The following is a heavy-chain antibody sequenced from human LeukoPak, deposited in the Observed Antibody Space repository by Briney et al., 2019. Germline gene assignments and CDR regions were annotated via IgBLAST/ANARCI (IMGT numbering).Heavy chain of an antibody. CDR1: GFTFSSYA. CDR2: ISGSGGST. V-gene: IGHV3-23*01. CDR3: AKTYSTGWYVFDY. D-gene: IGHD6-19*01. Sequence: GGSLRLSCAASGFTFSSYAMSWVRQAPGKGLEWVSAISGSGGSTYYADSVKGRFTISRDNSKNTLYLQMNSLRGEDTAAYHCAKTYSTGWYVFDYWGQGTLVTVSS. J-gene: IGHJ4*02.